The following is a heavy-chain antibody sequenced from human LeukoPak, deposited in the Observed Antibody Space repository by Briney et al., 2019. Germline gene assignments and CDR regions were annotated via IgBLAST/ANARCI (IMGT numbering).Heavy chain of an antibody. CDR1: GGSISSGSYY. CDR2: IYTSGNT. CDR3: ARDQGWGPGSRPGGVLA. V-gene: IGHV4-61*02. D-gene: IGHD3-10*01. J-gene: IGHJ5*02. Sequence: SETLSLTCTVSGGSISSGSYYWSWIRQPAGKGLEWIGRIYTSGNTNYNPSLKSRVTISVDTSKNQFPLKLSSVTATDTAVYYCARDQGWGPGSRPGGVLAWGQGTLVTVSS.